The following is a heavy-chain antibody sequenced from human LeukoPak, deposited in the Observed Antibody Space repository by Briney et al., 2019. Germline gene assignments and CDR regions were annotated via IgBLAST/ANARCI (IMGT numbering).Heavy chain of an antibody. CDR3: AREGIAAAGINY. J-gene: IGHJ4*02. V-gene: IGHV4-4*02. Sequence: SGTLSLTCAVSGGSISSSNWWSWVRQPPGKGLEWIGEIYHSGSTNYNPSLKSRVTISVDTSKNQFSLKLSSVTAADTAVYYCAREGIAAAGINYWGQGTLVTVSS. D-gene: IGHD6-13*01. CDR2: IYHSGST. CDR1: GGSISSSNW.